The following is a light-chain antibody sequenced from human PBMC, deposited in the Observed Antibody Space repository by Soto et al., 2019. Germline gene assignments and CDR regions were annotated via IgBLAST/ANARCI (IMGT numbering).Light chain of an antibody. Sequence: EIVLTQSPGTLSLSPGERATLSCRASQSVSSSYLAWYQQRPGQAPRLLIYGASGRATGVPDRFSGGGSGTDFTLTISRLEPEDFAVYYCQRYGSSPPITFGQGTRLEI. V-gene: IGKV3-20*01. CDR3: QRYGSSPPIT. CDR1: QSVSSSY. J-gene: IGKJ5*01. CDR2: GAS.